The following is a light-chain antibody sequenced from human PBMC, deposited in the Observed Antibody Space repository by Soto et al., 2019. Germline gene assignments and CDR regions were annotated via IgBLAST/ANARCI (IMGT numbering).Light chain of an antibody. CDR1: SSNIGRNT. Sequence: QSVLTQPPSASGTPGQRVTISCSGSSSNIGRNTVNWYQQLPGTAPKLLIYRNNQRPSGVPDRFSGSKSGTSASLAISGLQSEAEADYYCAAWDDSLNGYVFGTGTKLTVL. CDR3: AAWDDSLNGYV. J-gene: IGLJ1*01. CDR2: RNN. V-gene: IGLV1-44*01.